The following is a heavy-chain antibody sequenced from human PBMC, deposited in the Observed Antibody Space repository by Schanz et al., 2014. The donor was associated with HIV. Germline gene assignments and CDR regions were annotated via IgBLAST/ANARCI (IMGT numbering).Heavy chain of an antibody. CDR2: ISISGETT. CDR1: GFTFSSHA. Sequence: EVQLLESGGGLVEPGESLRLSCAVSGFTFSSHAMTWVRQAPGKGLEWVSGISISGETTYYADSVKGRFTISRDDSENTLYLQMNSLRAEDTAVYYCARGSGPYYYYYGMDVWGQGTTVTVSS. CDR3: ARGSGPYYYYYGMDV. J-gene: IGHJ6*02. D-gene: IGHD3-10*01. V-gene: IGHV3-23*01.